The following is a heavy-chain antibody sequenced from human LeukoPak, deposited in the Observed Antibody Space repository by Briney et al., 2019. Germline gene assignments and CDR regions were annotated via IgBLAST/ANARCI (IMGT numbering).Heavy chain of an antibody. CDR3: AKEGGWESPFDP. Sequence: GGSLRLSCAASGFTFSSYGMHWVRQAPGKGLEWVAVISYDGGNKYYADSVKGRFTISRDNSKNTLYLQMNSLRAEDTAVYYCAKEGGWESPFDPWGQGTLVTVSS. J-gene: IGHJ5*02. CDR2: ISYDGGNK. D-gene: IGHD6-19*01. V-gene: IGHV3-30*18. CDR1: GFTFSSYG.